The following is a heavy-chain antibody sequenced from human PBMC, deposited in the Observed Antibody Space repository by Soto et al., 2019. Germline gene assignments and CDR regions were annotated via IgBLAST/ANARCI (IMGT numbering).Heavy chain of an antibody. CDR2: IYYSGST. Sequence: SETLSLTXTASGGSISSYYWSWIRQPPGKGLEWIGYIYYSGSTNYNPSLKSRVTISVDTSKNQFSLKLSSVTAADTAVYYCARVRRIVVRGYYYYYGMDVWGQGTTVTVSS. D-gene: IGHD3-22*01. CDR1: GGSISSYY. CDR3: ARVRRIVVRGYYYYYGMDV. V-gene: IGHV4-59*01. J-gene: IGHJ6*02.